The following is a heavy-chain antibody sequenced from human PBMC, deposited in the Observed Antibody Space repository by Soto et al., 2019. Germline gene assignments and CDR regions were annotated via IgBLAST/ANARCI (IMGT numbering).Heavy chain of an antibody. Sequence: GGSLRLSCAASGFTFSSYAMHWVRQAPGKGLEWVAVISYDGSNKYYADSVKGRFTISRYNSKNTLYLQMNSLRAEDTAVYYCARETSMGRGKAFDIWGQGTMVTVSS. CDR3: ARETSMGRGKAFDI. V-gene: IGHV3-30*04. CDR2: ISYDGSNK. J-gene: IGHJ3*02. CDR1: GFTFSSYA. D-gene: IGHD3-10*01.